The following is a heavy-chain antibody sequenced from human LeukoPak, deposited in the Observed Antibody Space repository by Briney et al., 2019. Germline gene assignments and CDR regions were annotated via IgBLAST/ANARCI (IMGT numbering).Heavy chain of an antibody. J-gene: IGHJ4*02. CDR3: ARGKDTVMGNRNYFDY. V-gene: IGHV1-46*02. CDR1: GYTFNSYY. CDR2: INPSGGST. D-gene: IGHD5-18*01. Sequence: GASVKVSCKASGYTFNSYYMHWVRQAPGQGLEWMGIINPSGGSTSYAQKLQGRVTMTRDTSTSTVYMELSSLRSEDTAVYYCARGKDTVMGNRNYFDYWGQGTLVTVSS.